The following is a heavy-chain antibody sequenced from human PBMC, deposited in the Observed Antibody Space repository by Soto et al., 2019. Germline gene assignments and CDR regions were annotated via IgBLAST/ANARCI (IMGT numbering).Heavy chain of an antibody. CDR1: GFTFSSYA. J-gene: IGHJ6*02. Sequence: EVQLLESGGGLVQPGGSLRLSCAASGFTFSSYAMSWVRQAPGKGLEWVSAISGSGGSTYYADSVKGRFTISRDNSKNTLYLQMNSLRAEDTAVYYCAKDQAPIVVVPAAIPLLVYYYYGMDVWGQGTTVTVSS. CDR2: ISGSGGST. D-gene: IGHD2-2*01. CDR3: AKDQAPIVVVPAAIPLLVYYYYGMDV. V-gene: IGHV3-23*01.